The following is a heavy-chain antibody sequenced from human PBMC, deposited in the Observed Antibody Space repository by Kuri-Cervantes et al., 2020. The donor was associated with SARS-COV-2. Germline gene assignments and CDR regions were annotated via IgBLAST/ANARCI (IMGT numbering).Heavy chain of an antibody. J-gene: IGHJ4*02. D-gene: IGHD2/OR15-2a*01. Sequence: ESLKISCTVSGGSISSYYWSWIRQPPGKGLEWIGEINHSGSTNYNPPLKSRVTISVDTSKNQFSLKLSSVTAADTAVYYCARAVKRFDYWGQGTLVTVSS. CDR2: INHSGST. CDR3: ARAVKRFDY. CDR1: GGSISSYY. V-gene: IGHV4-34*01.